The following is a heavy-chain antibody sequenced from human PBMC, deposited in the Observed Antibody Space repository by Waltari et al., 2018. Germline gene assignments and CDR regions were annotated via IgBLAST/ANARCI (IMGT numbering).Heavy chain of an antibody. Sequence: EVQLVETGGGLIQPGGSLRLSCAASGFTVSSNYMSWVRQAPGKGLEWVSVIYSVGSTYYADSVKGRFTISRDNSKNTLYRKMNSLRAEDTAVYYWATGSMVRGVIPLDPWGQGTLVTVSS. CDR1: GFTVSSNY. V-gene: IGHV3-53*02. CDR2: IYSVGST. J-gene: IGHJ5*02. CDR3: ATGSMVRGVIPLDP. D-gene: IGHD3-10*01.